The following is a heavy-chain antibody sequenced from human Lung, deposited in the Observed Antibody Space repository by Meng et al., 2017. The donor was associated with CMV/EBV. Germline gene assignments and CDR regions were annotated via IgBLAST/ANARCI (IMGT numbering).Heavy chain of an antibody. CDR1: GGTFSRYA. Sequence: SXXVSXKASGGTFSRYAVHWVRQAPGQGLEWMGRIIPILGTANYAQSFQDRVTITTDESTSTAYMELSSLRSEDTAVYYCAREPDYSSGSDVFDIWGQGXTVTVSS. D-gene: IGHD6-19*01. J-gene: IGHJ3*02. CDR3: AREPDYSSGSDVFDI. CDR2: IIPILGTA. V-gene: IGHV1-69*05.